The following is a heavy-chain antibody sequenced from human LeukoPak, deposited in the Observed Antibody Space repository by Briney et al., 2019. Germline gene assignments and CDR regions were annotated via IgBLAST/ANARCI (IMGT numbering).Heavy chain of an antibody. CDR2: ISAYNGNT. Sequence: APEKVSCKASGYTFTTYGFSWVRQASGQGLEWMGWISAYNGNTHYAQKVQDRVTMTTETSTTTAYMELRSLRSDDTAVYYCAREVRGGTFDIWGQGTMVTVSS. V-gene: IGHV1-18*01. CDR1: GYTFTTYG. D-gene: IGHD3-10*01. CDR3: AREVRGGTFDI. J-gene: IGHJ3*02.